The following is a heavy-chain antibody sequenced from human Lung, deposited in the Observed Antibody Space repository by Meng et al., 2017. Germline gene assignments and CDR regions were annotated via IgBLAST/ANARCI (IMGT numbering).Heavy chain of an antibody. Sequence: QVQLQESGPGLVKPSQTLSLTCTVSGGSISSSNYYWSWIRQPPGKGLEWSGEIYHSGGTKYNPSLKSRVTISVDKSKNQFSLKLSSVTAADTAVYYCARGLGEAVVPRTMFDYWGQGTLVTVSS. D-gene: IGHD2-2*01. CDR3: ARGLGEAVVPRTMFDY. CDR2: IYHSGGT. J-gene: IGHJ4*02. V-gene: IGHV4-30-4*01. CDR1: GGSISSSNYY.